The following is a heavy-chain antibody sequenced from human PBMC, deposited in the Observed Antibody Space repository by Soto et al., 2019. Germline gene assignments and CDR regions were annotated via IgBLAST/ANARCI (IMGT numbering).Heavy chain of an antibody. Sequence: PGGSLRLSCSAFGLTFINAWMNWVRQAPGKGLEWVGRIKSMADGGATEYAAPVKGRFTISRDDSKDTVYLHMNSLKVEDTAKYYCWDYNLLTAHDFWGQGALVTVSS. J-gene: IGHJ4*02. CDR1: GLTFINAW. CDR2: IKSMADGGAT. D-gene: IGHD3-9*01. V-gene: IGHV3-15*07. CDR3: WDYNLLTAHDF.